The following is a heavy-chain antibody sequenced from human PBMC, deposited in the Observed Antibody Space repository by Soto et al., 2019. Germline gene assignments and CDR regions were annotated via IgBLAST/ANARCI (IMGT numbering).Heavy chain of an antibody. J-gene: IGHJ4*02. D-gene: IGHD6-6*01. CDR2: IGSSGSTI. CDR1: GLTFSSFE. CDR3: ARATYSSSYYFDS. Sequence: EVQLVESGGGLVQPGGSLRLSCAASGLTFSSFEMNWVRQAPGKGLEWVSKIGSSGSTIWYTDSVKGRFTISRDNAKNSLYLQMNSLRGEDTAVYYCARATYSSSYYFDSWGQGTLVTVSS. V-gene: IGHV3-48*03.